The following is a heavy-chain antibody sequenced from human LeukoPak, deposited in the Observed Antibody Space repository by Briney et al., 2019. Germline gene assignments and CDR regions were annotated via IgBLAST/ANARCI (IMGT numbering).Heavy chain of an antibody. J-gene: IGHJ6*04. V-gene: IGHV1-18*04. Sequence: ASVKVSCKASGYTFTSYGINGVRQAPGQGLEWMGWISAYNGKTNYAQKLRGSVTMTIDTSTSTAYMELRSLRSDDTAVYYCARGGYCSGGSCYFFYGMDVWGKGTTVTVSS. CDR3: ARGGYCSGGSCYFFYGMDV. CDR1: GYTFTSYG. D-gene: IGHD2-15*01. CDR2: ISAYNGKT.